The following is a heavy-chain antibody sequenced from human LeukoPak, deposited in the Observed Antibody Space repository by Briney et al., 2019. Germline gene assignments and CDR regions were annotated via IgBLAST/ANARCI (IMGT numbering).Heavy chain of an antibody. CDR1: GGTFSSYA. J-gene: IGHJ4*02. CDR3: ARVEGIVLMVYAPLGFDY. V-gene: IGHV1-69*05. Sequence: SVKVSCKASGGTFSSYAISWVRQAPGQGLEWMGGIIPIFGTANYAQKLQGRVTMTTDTSTSTAYMELRSLRSDDTAAYYCARVEGIVLMVYAPLGFDYWGQGTLVTVSS. CDR2: IIPIFGTA. D-gene: IGHD2-8*01.